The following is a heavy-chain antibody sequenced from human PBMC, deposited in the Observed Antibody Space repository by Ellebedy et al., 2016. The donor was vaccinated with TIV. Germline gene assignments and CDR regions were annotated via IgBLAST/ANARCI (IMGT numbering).Heavy chain of an antibody. J-gene: IGHJ2*01. Sequence: GESLKISCAASGVTVSDNYMNWIRQAPGKGLEWVSYISGDSVYTNYADSVKGRFFISRDNAENSLYLQMSSLRAEDTAMYYCTRVVRVGGIHNYWYFDLWGRGTLVTVSS. CDR2: ISGDSVYT. CDR1: GVTVSDNY. V-gene: IGHV3-11*06. D-gene: IGHD3-10*01. CDR3: TRVVRVGGIHNYWYFDL.